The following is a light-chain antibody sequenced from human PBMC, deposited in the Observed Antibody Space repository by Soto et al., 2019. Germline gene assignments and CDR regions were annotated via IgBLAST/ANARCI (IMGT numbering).Light chain of an antibody. CDR1: QSISSW. CDR3: QQYNSYPWT. J-gene: IGKJ1*01. CDR2: KAS. V-gene: IGKV1-5*03. Sequence: DSQRTQSPSTLSASVGDRVTITCRASQSISSWLAWYQQKPGKAPKLLIYKASSLESGVPSRFSGSGSGTELTLTISSLQPDDFATYYCQQYNSYPWTFGQGTKVEIK.